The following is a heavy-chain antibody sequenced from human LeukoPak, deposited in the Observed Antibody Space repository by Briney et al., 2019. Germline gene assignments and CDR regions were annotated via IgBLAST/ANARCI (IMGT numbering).Heavy chain of an antibody. CDR3: AKVSPPFYFDY. CDR2: INGSGSST. V-gene: IGHV3-23*01. Sequence: AGSLTLSCAASGFTFSSYAMSWVRQAPGKGLEWVSAINGSGSSTYYAYSVKGRFTTSTDNSKNTLYLQMNSLRAEDTAVYYCAKVSPPFYFDYWGQGTLVTVSS. J-gene: IGHJ4*02. CDR1: GFTFSSYA.